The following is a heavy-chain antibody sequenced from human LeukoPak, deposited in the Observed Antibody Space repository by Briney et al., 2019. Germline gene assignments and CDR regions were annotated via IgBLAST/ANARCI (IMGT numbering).Heavy chain of an antibody. Sequence: GGSLRLSCAASGFTFSSYWMSWVRQAPGKGLEWVANIKQDGSEKYYVDSVKGRFTISRDNAKNSLYLQMNSLRAEDTAVYYCAREEYSDWLSPYGAFDIWGQGTMVTVSS. CDR3: AREEYSDWLSPYGAFDI. CDR2: IKQDGSEK. D-gene: IGHD3-9*01. J-gene: IGHJ3*02. CDR1: GFTFSSYW. V-gene: IGHV3-7*01.